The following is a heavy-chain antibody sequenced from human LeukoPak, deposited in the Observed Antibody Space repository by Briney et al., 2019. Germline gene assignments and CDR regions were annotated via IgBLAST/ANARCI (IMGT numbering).Heavy chain of an antibody. D-gene: IGHD3-10*01. CDR2: VNPNSGNT. CDR1: GYTFANYE. CDR3: ARDSPTMVRGVIYFDY. Sequence: ASVKVSCKASGYTFANYEIHWVRQATGQGLEWMAWVNPNSGNTNYAQKFQGRVTVTRNTFISTAYMELRSLRSDDTAVYYCARDSPTMVRGVIYFDYWGQGTLVTVSS. V-gene: IGHV1-8*03. J-gene: IGHJ4*02.